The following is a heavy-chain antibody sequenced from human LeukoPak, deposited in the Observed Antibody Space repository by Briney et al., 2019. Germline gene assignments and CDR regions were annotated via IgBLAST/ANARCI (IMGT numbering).Heavy chain of an antibody. CDR2: INPNSGGT. CDR3: ARDRQQLVRRGYWFDP. CDR1: GYTSTGYY. V-gene: IGHV1-2*02. D-gene: IGHD6-13*01. J-gene: IGHJ5*02. Sequence: VKVSCKASGYTSTGYYMHWVRQAPGQGLEWMGWINPNSGGTNYAQKFQGRVTMTRDTSISTAYMELSRLRSDDTAVYYCARDRQQLVRRGYWFDPWGQGTLVTVSS.